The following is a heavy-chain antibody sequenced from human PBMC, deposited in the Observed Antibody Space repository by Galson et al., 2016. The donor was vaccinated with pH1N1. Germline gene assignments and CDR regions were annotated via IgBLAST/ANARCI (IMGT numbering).Heavy chain of an antibody. CDR2: IYSGGDT. Sequence: SLRLSCAASGVTVSNNYMSWVRQAPGKGLEWVSCIYSGGDTYYADSVKGRFTVSGDSSKNTVYLQMNSLRAEDTAVYYGARDTGAWGQGTLVTVSS. D-gene: IGHD7-27*01. J-gene: IGHJ5*02. CDR1: GVTVSNNY. CDR3: ARDTGA. V-gene: IGHV3-53*01.